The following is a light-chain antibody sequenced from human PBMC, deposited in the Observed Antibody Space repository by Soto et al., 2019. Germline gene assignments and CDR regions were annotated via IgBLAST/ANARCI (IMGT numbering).Light chain of an antibody. V-gene: IGKV3-15*01. CDR3: QSHNNWPPVFT. J-gene: IGKJ3*01. CDR2: GAS. CDR1: QSVSSN. Sequence: EIVMTQSPATLSVSPGERATLSCRASQSVSSNLAWYQQKPGQAPRLLIFGASTRATGIPARFSGSGSGTEFTLTISSLQSEAFAVYYCQSHNNWPPVFTFGPGTKVDMK.